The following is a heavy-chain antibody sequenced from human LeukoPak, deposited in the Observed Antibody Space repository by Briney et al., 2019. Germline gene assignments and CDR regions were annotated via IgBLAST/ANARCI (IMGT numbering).Heavy chain of an antibody. CDR2: IYYSGST. V-gene: IGHV4-59*08. D-gene: IGHD3-22*01. J-gene: IGHJ4*02. CDR3: ARXGITMIVAY. CDR1: GGSISSYY. Sequence: PSETLSLTCTVSGGSISSYYWSWIRQPPGKGLEWIGYIYYSGSTNYNPSLKSRVTISVDTSKNQFSLKLSSVTAADTAVYYCARXGITMIVAYWGQGTLVTVSS.